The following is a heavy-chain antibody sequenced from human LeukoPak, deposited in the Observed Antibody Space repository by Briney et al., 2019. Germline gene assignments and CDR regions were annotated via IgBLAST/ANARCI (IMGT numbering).Heavy chain of an antibody. V-gene: IGHV4-39*01. Sequence: PSETLSLTCTVSGGSISSSSYYWGWIRQPPGKGLEWIGSIYYSGSTYYNPSLKSRVTISVDTSKNQFSLKLSSVTAADTAVYYCARHHYGSGSAWGQGTLVTVSS. J-gene: IGHJ5*02. D-gene: IGHD3-10*01. CDR2: IYYSGST. CDR3: ARHHYGSGSA. CDR1: GGSISSSSYY.